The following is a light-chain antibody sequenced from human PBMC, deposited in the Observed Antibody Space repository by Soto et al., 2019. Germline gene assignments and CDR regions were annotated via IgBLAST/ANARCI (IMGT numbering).Light chain of an antibody. Sequence: DIQMTQSASAVSASVGDRVTITCRASQTISSWLAWYQQKPGKATKLLIYKASTLKSGVPSRFSGSGSGTEFTLTISSLQPDDFATYYCQHYNSYSEAFGQGTKVDIK. V-gene: IGKV1-5*03. J-gene: IGKJ1*01. CDR2: KAS. CDR3: QHYNSYSEA. CDR1: QTISSW.